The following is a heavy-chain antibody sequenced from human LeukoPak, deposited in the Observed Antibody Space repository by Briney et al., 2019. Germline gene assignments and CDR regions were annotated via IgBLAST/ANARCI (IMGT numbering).Heavy chain of an antibody. J-gene: IGHJ1*01. CDR3: ARSYDSSGYWISRYFQH. CDR1: GSSFTSYW. Sequence: GESLKISCKGSGSSFTSYWIGWVRPMPGKGLEWMGIIYPGDSDTRYSPSFQGQVTISADKSISTAYLQWSSLKASDTAMYYCARSYDSSGYWISRYFQHWGQGTLVTVSS. V-gene: IGHV5-51*01. D-gene: IGHD3-22*01. CDR2: IYPGDSDT.